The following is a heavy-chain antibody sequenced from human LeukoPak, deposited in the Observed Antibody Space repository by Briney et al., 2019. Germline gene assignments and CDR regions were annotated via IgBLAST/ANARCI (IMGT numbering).Heavy chain of an antibody. Sequence: GGSLRLSCAASVVIFSNYSMHWVRHAPGKGLERGALTCYDESNKYNAHSAKVRFTISRDNSKNTLHLQMNSLRAEDTAVYYCARDLWCGADCYGTFDIWGQGTMVSVSS. J-gene: IGHJ3*02. D-gene: IGHD2-21*02. CDR1: VVIFSNYS. V-gene: IGHV3-33*01. CDR3: ARDLWCGADCYGTFDI. CDR2: TCYDESNK.